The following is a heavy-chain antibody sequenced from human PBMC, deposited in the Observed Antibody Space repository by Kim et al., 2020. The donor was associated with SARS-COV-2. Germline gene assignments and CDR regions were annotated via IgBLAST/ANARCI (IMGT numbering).Heavy chain of an antibody. CDR3: ARDLLYCSCGSCYSLGGMDV. CDR1: GFTFSSYS. J-gene: IGHJ6*02. D-gene: IGHD2-15*01. V-gene: IGHV3-21*01. CDR2: ISSSSSYI. Sequence: GGSLRLSCAASGFTFSSYSMNWVRQAPGKGLEWVSSISSSSSYIYYADSVKGRFTISRDNAKNSLYLQMNSLRAEDTAVYYCARDLLYCSCGSCYSLGGMDVWGQGTTVTVSS.